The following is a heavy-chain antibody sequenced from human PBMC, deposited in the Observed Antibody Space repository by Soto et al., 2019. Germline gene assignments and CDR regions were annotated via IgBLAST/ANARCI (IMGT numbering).Heavy chain of an antibody. Sequence: GLDLEWLALIYWDDDKRYSPSLKSRLTITKDTSKNQVVLTMTNMDPVDTATYYCAHRDNKAAAGFPFDYWGQGTLVTVSS. V-gene: IGHV2-5*02. J-gene: IGHJ4*02. CDR3: AHRDNKAAAGFPFDY. D-gene: IGHD6-13*01. CDR2: IYWDDDK.